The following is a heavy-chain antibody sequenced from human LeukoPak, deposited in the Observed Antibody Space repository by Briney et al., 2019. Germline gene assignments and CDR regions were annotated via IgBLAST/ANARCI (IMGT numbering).Heavy chain of an antibody. CDR1: GFTFSSYA. CDR3: TYYYDSSGYCSFSQAFDI. D-gene: IGHD3-22*01. J-gene: IGHJ3*02. Sequence: GGSLRLSCAASGFTFSSYAMSWVRQAPGKGLEWVSAISGSGGSTYYADSVKGRFTISRDNSKNTLYLQMNSLRAEDTAVYYCTYYYDSSGYCSFSQAFDIWGQGTMVTVSS. V-gene: IGHV3-23*01. CDR2: ISGSGGST.